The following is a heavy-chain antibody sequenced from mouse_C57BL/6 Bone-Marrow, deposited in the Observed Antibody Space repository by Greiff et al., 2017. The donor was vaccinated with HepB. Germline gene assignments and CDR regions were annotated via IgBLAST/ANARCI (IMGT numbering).Heavy chain of an antibody. D-gene: IGHD1-1*01. V-gene: IGHV1-81*01. CDR2: IYPRSGNT. CDR3: ARLYGSSHFYY. J-gene: IGHJ2*01. CDR1: GYTFTSYG. Sequence: QVQLQQSGAELARPGASVKLSCKASGYTFTSYGISWVKQRTGQGLEWIGEIYPRSGNTYYNEKFKGKATLTADKSTSTAYMELRILTSEDSAVYFCARLYGSSHFYYWGQGTTLTVSS.